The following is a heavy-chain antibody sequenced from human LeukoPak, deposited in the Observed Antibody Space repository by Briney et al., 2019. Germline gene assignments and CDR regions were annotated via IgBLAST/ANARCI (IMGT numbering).Heavy chain of an antibody. CDR1: GFTFSSFE. J-gene: IGHJ4*02. CDR2: ITSSGSIT. CDR3: AKSEYSSGWYDFDY. D-gene: IGHD6-19*01. Sequence: GGSLRLSCVASGFTFSSFEMNWVRQAPGKGLEWLSYITSSGSITHYADSVEGRFTISRDNAKNSLYLQMNSLRAEDTAVYYCAKSEYSSGWYDFDYWGQGTLVTVSS. V-gene: IGHV3-48*03.